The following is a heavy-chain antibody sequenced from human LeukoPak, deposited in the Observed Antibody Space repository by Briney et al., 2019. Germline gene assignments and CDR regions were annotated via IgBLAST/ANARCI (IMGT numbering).Heavy chain of an antibody. Sequence: SVKVSCTASGGTFRSYGISWVRQAPGQGLEWMGGIILIFGTSSYPPKFQGRFSITTDESTTTAYMELSSLTSEDTAVYYCARDQSIAARQYYFDSWGQGTLLTVSS. J-gene: IGHJ4*02. V-gene: IGHV1-69*05. CDR2: IILIFGTS. D-gene: IGHD6-6*01. CDR3: ARDQSIAARQYYFDS. CDR1: GGTFRSYG.